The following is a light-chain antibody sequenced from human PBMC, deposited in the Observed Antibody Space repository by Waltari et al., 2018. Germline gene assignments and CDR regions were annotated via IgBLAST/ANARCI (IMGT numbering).Light chain of an antibody. Sequence: EIVLTQSPGTLSLSPGERATLSCRSSQSVNNYLAWFQQKPGQAPRRLIHGASSRATGIPDRISGSGSGTDFTLTISGLEPQDFAVYYCQQYSSSPLTFGPGTKVDIK. CDR1: QSVNNY. V-gene: IGKV3-20*01. CDR3: QQYSSSPLT. CDR2: GAS. J-gene: IGKJ3*01.